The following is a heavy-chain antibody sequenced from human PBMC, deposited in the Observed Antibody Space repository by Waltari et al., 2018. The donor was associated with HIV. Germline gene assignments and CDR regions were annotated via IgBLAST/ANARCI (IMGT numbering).Heavy chain of an antibody. D-gene: IGHD2-21*02. CDR3: GAFLCAEDCRDGFDV. CDR2: ISDDSSFI. Sequence: ESGGGGAKPGGTLKPSCSGPGFTFKAYSVRWIRQTPGRGLEWISSISDDSSFIYYADSVKGRFTVSRDNVRNSVFLQINDVRAEDTAKYFCGAFLCAEDCRDGFDVWGQGTMVTVSS. V-gene: IGHV3-21*06. J-gene: IGHJ3*01. CDR1: GFTFKAYS.